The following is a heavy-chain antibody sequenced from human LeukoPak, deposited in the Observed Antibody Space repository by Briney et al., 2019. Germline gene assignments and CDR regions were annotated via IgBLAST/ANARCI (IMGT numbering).Heavy chain of an antibody. CDR1: GGSISSYY. Sequence: SETLSLTCTVSGGSISSYYWSWIRRPPGKGLEWIGYIYYSGGTNYNPSLKSRVTISVDTSKNHVSLKLSSVTAADTAVYYCARNYYFDSSGSHWFDPWGQGTLVTVSS. D-gene: IGHD3-22*01. V-gene: IGHV4-59*01. CDR3: ARNYYFDSSGSHWFDP. CDR2: IYYSGGT. J-gene: IGHJ5*02.